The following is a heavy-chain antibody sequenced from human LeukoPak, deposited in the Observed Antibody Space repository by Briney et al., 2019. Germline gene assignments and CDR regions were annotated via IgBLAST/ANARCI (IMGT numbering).Heavy chain of an antibody. J-gene: IGHJ3*02. CDR3: ARDPPRWGSPLDDAFDI. CDR2: IYTSGST. CDR1: GGSISSYY. D-gene: IGHD3-16*01. V-gene: IGHV4-4*07. Sequence: SETLSLTCTVSGGSISSYYWSWIRQPAGKGLEWIGRIYTSGSTNYNPSLKSRVTMSVDTSKNQFSLKLSSVTAADTAVYYCARDPPRWGSPLDDAFDIWGQGTMVTVSS.